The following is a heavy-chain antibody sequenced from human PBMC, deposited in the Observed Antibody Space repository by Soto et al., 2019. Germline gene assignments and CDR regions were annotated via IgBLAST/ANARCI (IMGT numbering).Heavy chain of an antibody. D-gene: IGHD2-15*01. CDR3: AAYASGRRGWFDP. Sequence: QVQLQESGPGLVQPSGTLSLTCAVSGGSISRNNWWSWVRQPPGKGREWIGEIYYSGSTNYNPSLKSRVTITVDKSKNQFSLNLSSVTAADTAVYYCAAYASGRRGWFDPWGQGALVTVST. CDR2: IYYSGST. V-gene: IGHV4-4*02. J-gene: IGHJ5*02. CDR1: GGSISRNNW.